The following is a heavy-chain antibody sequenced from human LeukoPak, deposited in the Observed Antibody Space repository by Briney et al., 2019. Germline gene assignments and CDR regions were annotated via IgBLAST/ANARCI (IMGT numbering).Heavy chain of an antibody. CDR2: IKQDGSEK. CDR1: GFTFSSYW. CDR3: ARDQVAVAANYYYYGMDV. Sequence: GGSLRLSCAASGFTFSSYWMSWVRQAPGKGLEWVANIKQDGSEKYYVDSVRGRFTISRDNAKNSLYLQMNSLRAEDTAGYYCARDQVAVAANYYYYGMDVWGQGTTVTVSS. J-gene: IGHJ6*02. V-gene: IGHV3-7*01. D-gene: IGHD6-19*01.